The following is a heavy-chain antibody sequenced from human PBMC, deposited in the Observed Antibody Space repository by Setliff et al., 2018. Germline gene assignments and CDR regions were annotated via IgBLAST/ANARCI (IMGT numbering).Heavy chain of an antibody. Sequence: SVKVSCKASGGTFSTYGISWVRQAPGQGLEWMGGTIPIFGTTNYAQKFQGRVTIITDESTNTAYMELSSLRSEDTAVYYCAREGVDSRSSTDYRYYMDVWGKGTTVTV. CDR1: GGTFSTYG. CDR2: TIPIFGTT. J-gene: IGHJ6*03. CDR3: AREGVDSRSSTDYRYYMDV. D-gene: IGHD5-12*01. V-gene: IGHV1-69*05.